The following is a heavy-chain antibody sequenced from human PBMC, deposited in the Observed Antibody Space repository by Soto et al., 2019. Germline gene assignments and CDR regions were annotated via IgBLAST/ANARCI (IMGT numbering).Heavy chain of an antibody. CDR2: VGHDGSAQ. J-gene: IGHJ2*01. V-gene: IGHV3-30*18. Sequence: QLQLVESGGGVVQPGSSLRLSCAASGFSFSSYGMHWVRQAPGKGLEWVTVVGHDGSAQEYADSVKGRFTISRDNSKNTLYLQMDSLRAEDTAVYYCAKEFLPIPMVYWYFDLWGRGTLVTVSS. CDR1: GFSFSSYG. D-gene: IGHD3-10*01. CDR3: AKEFLPIPMVYWYFDL.